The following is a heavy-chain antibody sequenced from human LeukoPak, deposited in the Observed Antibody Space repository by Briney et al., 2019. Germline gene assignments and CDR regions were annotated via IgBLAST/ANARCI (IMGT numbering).Heavy chain of an antibody. CDR2: IYTSGST. CDR1: GGSISTYY. CDR3: ARDRLEAGYFDY. D-gene: IGHD1-1*01. V-gene: IGHV4-4*07. J-gene: IGHJ4*02. Sequence: SETLSLTCTVSGGSISTYYWSWIRQPAGKGLEWIGRIYTSGSTNYNPSLKSRVTMSVDTSKNQFSLKLSSVTAADTAVYYCARDRLEAGYFDYWGQGTLVTVSS.